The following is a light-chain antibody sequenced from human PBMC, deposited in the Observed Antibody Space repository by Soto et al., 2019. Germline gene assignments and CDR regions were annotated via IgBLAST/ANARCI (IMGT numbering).Light chain of an antibody. V-gene: IGLV2-11*01. CDR3: CSFGGSYTI. CDR1: SSDVGGYNY. CDR2: DVS. Sequence: QSALTQPRSVSGSPGQSVTISCTGTSSDVGGYNYVSWYKQHPGKAPKLMIYDVSERPSGVPDRFSGSKSGNTASLTISGLQAEEEADYYCCSFGGSYTIFGGGTKLTVL. J-gene: IGLJ2*01.